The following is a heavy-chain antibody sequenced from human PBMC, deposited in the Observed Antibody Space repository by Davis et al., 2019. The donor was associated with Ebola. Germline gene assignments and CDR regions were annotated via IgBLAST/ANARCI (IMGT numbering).Heavy chain of an antibody. Sequence: GESLKISCAASGFTFSDYYMSWIRQAPGKGLEWVSYISSSSSYTNYADSVKGRSTITRDNAKNSLYLQMNSLRAEDTAVYDCARGPEGATDDAFDIWGQGTMVNVSS. CDR1: GFTFSDYY. CDR3: ARGPEGATDDAFDI. D-gene: IGHD1-26*01. V-gene: IGHV3-11*06. CDR2: ISSSSSYT. J-gene: IGHJ3*02.